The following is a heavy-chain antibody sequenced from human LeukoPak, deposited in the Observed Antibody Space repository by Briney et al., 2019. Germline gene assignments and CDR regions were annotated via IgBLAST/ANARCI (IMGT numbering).Heavy chain of an antibody. CDR2: XSYDGSNK. D-gene: IGHD5-12*01. CDR1: GFTFSSYA. J-gene: IGHJ6*02. Sequence: PGGSLRLSCAASGFTFSSYAMHWVRQAPGKGLEWVAVXSYDGSNKYYADSVKGRFTISRDNSKSTLYLQRISLRAEDTAVYYCARDLGGLATISYYYYYGMDVWGQGTTVTVSS. CDR3: ARDLGGLATISYYYYYGMDV. V-gene: IGHV3-30*04.